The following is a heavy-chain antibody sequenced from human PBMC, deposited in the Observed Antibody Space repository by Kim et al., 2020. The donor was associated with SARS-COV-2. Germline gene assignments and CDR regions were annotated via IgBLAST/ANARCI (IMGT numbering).Heavy chain of an antibody. J-gene: IGHJ4*01. CDR3: ARGYCTSASCTPLDY. V-gene: IGHV6-1*01. D-gene: IGHD2-2*01. CDR1: GDSVSSNSAA. CDR2: TYYRSKWYM. Sequence: SQTLSLTCAISGDSVSSNSAAWNWIRQSPSRGLEWLGRTYYRSKWYMEYAVSVKSRIAINPDTSQNQFSLQVTSMTPEDTAVYYCARGYCTSASCTPLDYWGQGTLVIGSS.